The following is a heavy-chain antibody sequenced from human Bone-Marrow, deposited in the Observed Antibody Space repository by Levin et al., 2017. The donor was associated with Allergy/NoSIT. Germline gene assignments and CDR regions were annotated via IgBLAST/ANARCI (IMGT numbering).Heavy chain of an antibody. CDR1: GDSISDYY. D-gene: IGHD6-19*01. CDR3: AGGSGWLTDY. CDR2: IYKSGNT. J-gene: IGHJ4*02. Sequence: HSQTLSLTCTVSGDSISDYYRNWFRQPPGKGLEWIGYIYKSGNTNYNPSLKNRVAISEDTSRNQFSLKLSSVTAADTAVYYCAGGSGWLTDYWGQGTLVIVSS. V-gene: IGHV4-59*01.